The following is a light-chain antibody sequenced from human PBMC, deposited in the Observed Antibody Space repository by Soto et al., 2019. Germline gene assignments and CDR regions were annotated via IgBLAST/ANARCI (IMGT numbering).Light chain of an antibody. V-gene: IGKV3-11*01. Sequence: VLTQSPANLSLSPGESAALSCRASQRVGSYLAWLQQVPGQAPRLLIYDATNMANGIPAKFRGSGSGTDFTLTISSLEPEDFALYFCLQRASWPHTFGPGTKVEIK. CDR2: DAT. CDR1: QRVGSY. CDR3: LQRASWPHT. J-gene: IGKJ3*01.